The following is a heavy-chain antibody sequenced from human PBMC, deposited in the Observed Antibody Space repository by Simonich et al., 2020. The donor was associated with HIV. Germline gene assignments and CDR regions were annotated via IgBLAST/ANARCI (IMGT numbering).Heavy chain of an antibody. Sequence: QVLLQESGPGLVKPSETLSLTCSVSGGSISSSNYYWGWIRQPPGKGLEWIGSIYYRWSPYSNPSLKRRVTISVDTSKNQFSLKLSSVTAADTAVYYCARHWGYDFWSGYYFDYWGQGTLVTVSS. D-gene: IGHD3-3*01. J-gene: IGHJ4*02. CDR3: ARHWGYDFWSGYYFDY. CDR1: GGSISSSNYY. V-gene: IGHV4-39*01. CDR2: IYYRWSP.